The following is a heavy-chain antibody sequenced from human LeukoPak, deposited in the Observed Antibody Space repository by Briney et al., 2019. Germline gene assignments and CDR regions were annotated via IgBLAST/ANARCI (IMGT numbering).Heavy chain of an antibody. J-gene: IGHJ3*02. CDR1: GFTFSSYS. V-gene: IGHV3-48*01. Sequence: GGSLRLSCAASGFTFSSYSMNWVRQAPGKGLEWVSYISSSSSTIYYADSVKGRFTISRDNAKNALYLQMNSLRAEDTAVYYCASMGPHVLRYFDWLLDGAFDIWGQGTMVTVSS. D-gene: IGHD3-9*01. CDR2: ISSSSSTI. CDR3: ASMGPHVLRYFDWLLDGAFDI.